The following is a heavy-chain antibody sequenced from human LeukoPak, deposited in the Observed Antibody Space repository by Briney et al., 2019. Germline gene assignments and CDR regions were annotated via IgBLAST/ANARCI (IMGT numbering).Heavy chain of an antibody. CDR3: AKDPGGSGWYFDL. Sequence: GGSLRLSCEASGFIFSNYDMTWVRQAPGKGLEWVSSISGGGGSGGITYYADSVKGRFTISRDNSKNTLYLQMNSPRAEDTAVYYCAKDPGGSGWYFDLWGRGTLVTVSP. J-gene: IGHJ2*01. CDR2: ISGGGGSGGIT. D-gene: IGHD6-19*01. CDR1: GFIFSNYD. V-gene: IGHV3-23*01.